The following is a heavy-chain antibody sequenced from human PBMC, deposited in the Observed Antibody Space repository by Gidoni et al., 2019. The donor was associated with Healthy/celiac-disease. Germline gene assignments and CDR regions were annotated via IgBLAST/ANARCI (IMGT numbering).Heavy chain of an antibody. Sequence: QVQLVESGGCVVQPGRSLRLSCAASGFTFSSYAMHWVRQAPGKGLEWVAVISYDGSNKYYADSVKGRFTISRDNSKNTLYLQMNSLRAEDTAVYYCARDIAVYCGGDCPLDYWGQGTLVTVSS. CDR3: ARDIAVYCGGDCPLDY. D-gene: IGHD2-21*02. CDR1: GFTFSSYA. V-gene: IGHV3-30-3*01. CDR2: ISYDGSNK. J-gene: IGHJ4*02.